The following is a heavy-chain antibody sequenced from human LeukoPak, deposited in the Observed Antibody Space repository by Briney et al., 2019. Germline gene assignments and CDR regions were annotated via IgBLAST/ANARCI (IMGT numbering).Heavy chain of an antibody. J-gene: IGHJ4*02. D-gene: IGHD1-26*01. CDR2: ISSSSSYI. CDR1: GFTFSSYS. Sequence: GGSLRLSCAASGFTFSSYSMNWVRQAPGKGLEWVSSISSSSSYIYYADSVKGRFTTSRDNSKNTLFLQMNSLRAEDTAIYYCAKYGPQDSGSSHFDYWGQGALVTVSS. V-gene: IGHV3-21*04. CDR3: AKYGPQDSGSSHFDY.